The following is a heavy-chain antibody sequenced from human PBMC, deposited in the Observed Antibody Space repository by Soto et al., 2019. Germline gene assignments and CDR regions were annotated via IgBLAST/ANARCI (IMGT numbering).Heavy chain of an antibody. CDR1: GGSISDDSY. J-gene: IGHJ5*01. CDR3: ARDEYQLLSSVSWFDS. CDR2: IYHTGNT. Sequence: NPSETRSLTCTVSGGSISDDSYWSWIRQTPGKGLEWIGYIYHTGNTYYNPSLRSRVSISVDKSKSQFSLKLISVTAADTAVYFCARDEYQLLSSVSWFDSWGQGTLVTVSS. V-gene: IGHV4-30-4*01. D-gene: IGHD2-2*01.